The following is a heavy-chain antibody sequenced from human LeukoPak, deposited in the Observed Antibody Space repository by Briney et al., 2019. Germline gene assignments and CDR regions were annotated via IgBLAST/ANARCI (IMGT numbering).Heavy chain of an antibody. CDR1: GYTFTSYA. CDR2: INTNTGNP. Sequence: ASVNVSCKASGYTFTSYAMNWVRQAPGRGLEWMGWINTNTGNPTYAQGFTGRFVFSLDTSVSTAYLQISSLKAEDTAVYYCARDPRIYYGSGSYYNLYYYYMDVWGKGTTVTVSS. CDR3: ARDPRIYYGSGSYYNLYYYYMDV. D-gene: IGHD3-10*01. V-gene: IGHV7-4-1*02. J-gene: IGHJ6*03.